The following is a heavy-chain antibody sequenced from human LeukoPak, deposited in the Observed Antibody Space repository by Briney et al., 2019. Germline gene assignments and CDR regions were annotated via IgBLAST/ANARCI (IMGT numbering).Heavy chain of an antibody. CDR3: ARGEDWLDY. J-gene: IGHJ4*02. Sequence: GGSLRLSCAASGFTLSYYSMNWVRQAPGQGLEWIAYINPTGSTRHYADSVRGRFTVSRDNVERSLYLQMNSLRADDTAVYYCARGEDWLDYWGQGTLVAVSS. CDR1: GFTLSYYS. V-gene: IGHV3-48*04. D-gene: IGHD3-9*01. CDR2: INPTGSTR.